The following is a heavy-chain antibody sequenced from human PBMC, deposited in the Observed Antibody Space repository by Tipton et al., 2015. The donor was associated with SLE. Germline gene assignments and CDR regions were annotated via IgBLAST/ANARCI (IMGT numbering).Heavy chain of an antibody. J-gene: IGHJ5*02. CDR3: AKARQQLARGWWWFDP. CDR2: ISGSGGST. V-gene: IGHV3-23*01. CDR1: GFTFSSYW. Sequence: SLRLSCAASGFTFSSYWMSWVRQAPGKGLEWVSAISGSGGSTYYADSVKGRFTISRDNSKNTLYLQMNSLRAEDTAVYYCAKARQQLARGWWWFDPWGQGTLVTVSS. D-gene: IGHD6-13*01.